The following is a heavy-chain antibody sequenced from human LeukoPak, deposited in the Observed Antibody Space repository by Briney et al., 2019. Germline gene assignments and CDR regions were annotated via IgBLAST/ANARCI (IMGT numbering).Heavy chain of an antibody. V-gene: IGHV1-46*01. CDR1: GYTFTSYY. Sequence: ASVKVSCKASGYTFTSYYMHWVRQAPGQGLEWMGIINPSGGSTSYAQKFQGRVTMTRDTSTSTVYMELSSLRSEDTAVCYCARERAAAGIYYYYGMDVWGKGTTVTVSS. CDR2: INPSGGST. D-gene: IGHD6-13*01. J-gene: IGHJ6*04. CDR3: ARERAAAGIYYYYGMDV.